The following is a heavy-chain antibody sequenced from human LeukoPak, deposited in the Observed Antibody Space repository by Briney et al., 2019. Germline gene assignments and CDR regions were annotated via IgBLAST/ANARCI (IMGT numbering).Heavy chain of an antibody. CDR2: IYSTRTT. J-gene: IGHJ3*02. CDR1: GFTVRSNY. Sequence: GGSLRLSCAASGFTVRSNYMNWVRQAPGKGLEWVSVIYSTRTTYYADSVKGRFTISRDNSKNTVYLQMNSLRADDTAVYYCARDRDSGYDDDAFDIWGQGTMVTVSS. CDR3: ARDRDSGYDDDAFDI. D-gene: IGHD5-12*01. V-gene: IGHV3-53*01.